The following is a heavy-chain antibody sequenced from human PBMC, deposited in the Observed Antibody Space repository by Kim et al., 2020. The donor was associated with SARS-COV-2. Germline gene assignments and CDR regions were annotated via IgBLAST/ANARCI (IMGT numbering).Heavy chain of an antibody. CDR3: ARCVVVAAGYGLDWFDP. V-gene: IGHV4-30-4*01. CDR1: GGSISSGDYY. Sequence: SETLSLTCIVSGGSISSGDYYWSWIRQPPGKGLEWIGYIYYSGSTYYNPSLKSRVTISVDTSKNQFSLKLSSVTAADTAVYYCARCVVVAAGYGLDWFDPWGQGTLVTVSS. D-gene: IGHD2-15*01. J-gene: IGHJ5*02. CDR2: IYYSGST.